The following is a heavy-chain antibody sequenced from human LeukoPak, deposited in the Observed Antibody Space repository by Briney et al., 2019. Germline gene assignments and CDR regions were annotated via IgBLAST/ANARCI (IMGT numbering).Heavy chain of an antibody. CDR1: GYTFTSYG. D-gene: IGHD3-9*01. CDR2: ISAYNDNT. Sequence: EASVKVSCKASGYTFTSYGISWVRQAPGQGLGWLGWISAYNDNTNYAQKLQGRVTMTTDTSTSTAYMELRSLRSDDTAVYYCARAMVGQSYDILTGYYDFDYWGQGTLVTVSS. CDR3: ARAMVGQSYDILTGYYDFDY. V-gene: IGHV1-18*01. J-gene: IGHJ4*02.